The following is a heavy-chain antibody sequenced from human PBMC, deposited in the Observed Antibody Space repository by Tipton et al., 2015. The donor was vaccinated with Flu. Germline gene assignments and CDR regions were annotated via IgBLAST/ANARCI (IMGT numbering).Heavy chain of an antibody. J-gene: IGHJ4*02. CDR1: GFTVGDYA. V-gene: IGHV3-49*04. CDR3: TREPSGSSDY. D-gene: IGHD3-10*01. CDR2: IRSKTYGGTT. Sequence: LRLSCTASGFTVGDYAVTWVRQAPGKGLEWVGFIRSKTYGGTTEYAASVEGRFTISRDDSKNIAYLQMNGLKTEDTAVYYCTREPSGSSDYWGQGTLVTVSS.